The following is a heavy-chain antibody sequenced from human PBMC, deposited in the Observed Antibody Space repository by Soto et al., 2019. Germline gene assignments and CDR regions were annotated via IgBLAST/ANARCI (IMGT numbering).Heavy chain of an antibody. V-gene: IGHV1-24*01. D-gene: IGHD6-19*01. CDR1: GYTLTELS. CDR2: FDPEDGET. J-gene: IGHJ6*03. CDR3: ATTGGAVGARYCSYYMEI. Sequence: ASVKVSCKVSGYTLTELSMHWVRQAPGKGLEWMGGFDPEDGETIYAQKFQGRVTMTEDTSTDTAYMEMSSLRSEDTAVYYCATTGGAVGARYCSYYMEIWHQETTVAISS.